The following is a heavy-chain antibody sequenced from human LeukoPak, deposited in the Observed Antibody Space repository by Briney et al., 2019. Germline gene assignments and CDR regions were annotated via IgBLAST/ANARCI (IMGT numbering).Heavy chain of an antibody. Sequence: SETLSLTCTVSGGSISSSSYYWGWIRQPPGKGLEWIGSIYYSGSTYYNPSLKSRVTISVDTSKNQFSLKLSSVTAADTAVYYCASRREGRYYDSSGYIDIWGQGTMVTVSS. J-gene: IGHJ3*02. CDR1: GGSISSSSYY. V-gene: IGHV4-39*01. CDR3: ASRREGRYYDSSGYIDI. D-gene: IGHD3-22*01. CDR2: IYYSGST.